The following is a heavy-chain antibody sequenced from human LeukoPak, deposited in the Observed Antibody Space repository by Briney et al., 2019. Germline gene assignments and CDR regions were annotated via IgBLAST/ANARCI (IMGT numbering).Heavy chain of an antibody. CDR2: INPNSGGT. Sequence: GASVKVSCKASGYTFTGYYMHWVRQAPGQGLEWMGWINPNSGGTNYAQKFQGRVTMTRDTSISTAYMELSRLRSDDTAVYYCARDGGYYYGSGIDPNWFDPWGQGTLVTVSS. D-gene: IGHD3-10*01. J-gene: IGHJ5*02. CDR1: GYTFTGYY. V-gene: IGHV1-2*02. CDR3: ARDGGYYYGSGIDPNWFDP.